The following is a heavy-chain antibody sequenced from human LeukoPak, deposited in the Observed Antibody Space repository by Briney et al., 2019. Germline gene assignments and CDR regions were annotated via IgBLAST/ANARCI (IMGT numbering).Heavy chain of an antibody. D-gene: IGHD6-13*01. Sequence: VGSLRLSCAASGFTFSSYSMNWVRQAPGKGLEWVSSISSSSSYIYYADSVKGRFTISRDNAKNSLYLQMNSLRAEDTAVYYCAREARYSSSWATYFDYWGQGTLVTVSS. CDR3: AREARYSSSWATYFDY. J-gene: IGHJ4*02. CDR2: ISSSSSYI. CDR1: GFTFSSYS. V-gene: IGHV3-21*01.